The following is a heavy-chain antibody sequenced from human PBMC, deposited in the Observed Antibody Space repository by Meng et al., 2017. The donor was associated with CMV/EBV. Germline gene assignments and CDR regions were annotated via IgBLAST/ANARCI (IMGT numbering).Heavy chain of an antibody. CDR2: IGTAGDT. Sequence: GGPLRLSCAACGFTFSSYDMHWVRQATGKGLEWVSAIGTAGDTYYPGSVKGQFTISRENAKNSLYLQMNSLRAEDTAVYYCTSFPRFIYYGMDVWGQGTTVTVSS. CDR3: TSFPRFIYYGMDV. J-gene: IGHJ6*02. V-gene: IGHV3-13*03. CDR1: GFTFSSYD. D-gene: IGHD3-10*01.